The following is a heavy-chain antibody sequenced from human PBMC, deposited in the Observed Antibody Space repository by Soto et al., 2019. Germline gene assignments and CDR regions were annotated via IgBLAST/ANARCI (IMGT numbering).Heavy chain of an antibody. CDR1: GGSVGSSTYF. CDR2: IYYSGST. V-gene: IGHV4-39*01. CDR3: ATHVNYGGYFDY. D-gene: IGHD3-10*01. Sequence: QLQLQESGPGLVKPSETLSLTCSVSGGSVGSSTYFWGWIRQPPGKVLEWIGSIYYSGSTNYNPSLKSRVTISVDTSKNQFSLKLSSVTAADTAVYYCATHVNYGGYFDYWGQGTLVTVSS. J-gene: IGHJ4*02.